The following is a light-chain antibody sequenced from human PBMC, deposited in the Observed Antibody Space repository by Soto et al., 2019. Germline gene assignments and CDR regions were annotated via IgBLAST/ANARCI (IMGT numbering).Light chain of an antibody. Sequence: EIVLTQSPGTLSLSPGERATLSCRASQSVSSSYLAWYQQKPGQAPRLLIYGASSRATGIPARFSGSGSGTEFTLTISSLQSEDFAVYYCQQYNNWPMYTFGQGTKVDIK. CDR2: GAS. J-gene: IGKJ2*01. CDR3: QQYNNWPMYT. V-gene: IGKV3D-15*01. CDR1: QSVSSSY.